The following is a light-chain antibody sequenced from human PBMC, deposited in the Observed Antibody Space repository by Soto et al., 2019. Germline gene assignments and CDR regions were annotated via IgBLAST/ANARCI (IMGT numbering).Light chain of an antibody. CDR3: QHHDNLPL. J-gene: IGKJ4*01. CDR2: DAS. Sequence: MQMTQSPSSLSASVGDRVTITCQATQDISNYLNWYQQKPGEAPKLLIYDASNLETGVPSRFSGGGSGTDFTFTISSLQPEDRATYYCQHHDNLPLFVGGTKVDIK. CDR1: QDISNY. V-gene: IGKV1-33*01.